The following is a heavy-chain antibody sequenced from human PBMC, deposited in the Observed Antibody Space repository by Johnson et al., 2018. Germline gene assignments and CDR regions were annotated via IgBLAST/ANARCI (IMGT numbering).Heavy chain of an antibody. Sequence: EVQLVESGGGVVQPGRSLRLSCAASGFTFAAYWMTWVRQAPGKGLEWVASIKQDGSDKYYVDSEKGRFSISRDNARSSLYLQVNSLRAEDPVGDFCARGYYDSDGYWGPFDIWGQGTMVTVSS. CDR1: GFTFAAYW. CDR3: ARGYYDSDGYWGPFDI. J-gene: IGHJ3*02. D-gene: IGHD3-22*01. V-gene: IGHV3-7*04. CDR2: IKQDGSDK.